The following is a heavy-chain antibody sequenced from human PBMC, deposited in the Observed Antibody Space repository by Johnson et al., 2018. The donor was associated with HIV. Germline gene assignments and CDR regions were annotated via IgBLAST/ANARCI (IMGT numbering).Heavy chain of an antibody. J-gene: IGHJ3*02. CDR1: GFTFINAW. CDR3: TTDQVGRNYGGKYHI. Sequence: EVQLVESGGGLVKPGGSLRLSCAASGFTFINAWTSWVRQAPGKGLEWVGRIYSKTDGGTTEYAAPVKGRFSISRDDSKNTLYLQMNSLKSEDTAVYYCTTDQVGRNYGGKYHIWGQGTMVTVSS. CDR2: IYSKTDGGTT. V-gene: IGHV3-15*01. D-gene: IGHD1-7*01.